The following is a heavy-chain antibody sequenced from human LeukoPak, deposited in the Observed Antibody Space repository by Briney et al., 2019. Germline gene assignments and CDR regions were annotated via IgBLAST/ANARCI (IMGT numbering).Heavy chain of an antibody. CDR3: ARDLLDPLTIGENWFDP. CDR1: GFTFSSYA. D-gene: IGHD3/OR15-3a*01. Sequence: PGGSLRLSCAASGFTFSSYAMSWVRQAPGKGLEWVSAISGSGGSTYYADSVKGRFTISRDNSKNTLYLQMNSLRAEDTAVYYCARDLLDPLTIGENWFDPWGQGTLVTVSS. CDR2: ISGSGGST. J-gene: IGHJ5*02. V-gene: IGHV3-23*01.